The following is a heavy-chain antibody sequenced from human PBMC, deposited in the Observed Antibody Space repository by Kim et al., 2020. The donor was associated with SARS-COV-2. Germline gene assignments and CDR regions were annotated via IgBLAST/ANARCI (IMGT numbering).Heavy chain of an antibody. V-gene: IGHV4-34*01. CDR2: VNHSGSI. D-gene: IGHD1-26*01. J-gene: IGHJ2*01. Sequence: SETLSLTCAVSGVSFTDYYWSWIRQPPGKGLEWIGEVNHSGSINYNPSLKSRVTVSVDTSKNQLSLNLGSVTAADTAVYYCARGRGTGIVTWYFDLWGRGTLATVSS. CDR1: GVSFTDYY. CDR3: ARGRGTGIVTWYFDL.